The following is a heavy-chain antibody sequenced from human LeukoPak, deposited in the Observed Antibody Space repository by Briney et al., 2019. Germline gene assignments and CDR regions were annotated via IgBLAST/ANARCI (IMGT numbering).Heavy chain of an antibody. CDR1: GYTFTSYG. J-gene: IGHJ4*02. CDR3: ARDGPYDSSGYSLY. V-gene: IGHV1-18*01. Sequence: ASVKVSCKASGYTFTSYGISWVRQAPGQGLEWMGWISAYNGNTNYAQKLQGRVTMTRDTSISTAYMELSRLRSDDTAVYYCARDGPYDSSGYSLYWGQGTLVTVSS. CDR2: ISAYNGNT. D-gene: IGHD3-22*01.